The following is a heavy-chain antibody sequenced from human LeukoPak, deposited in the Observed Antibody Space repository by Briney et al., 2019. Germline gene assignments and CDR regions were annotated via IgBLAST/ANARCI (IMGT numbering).Heavy chain of an antibody. J-gene: IGHJ4*02. D-gene: IGHD1-26*01. CDR1: GGSISSYY. Sequence: TSETLSLTCTVSGGSISSYYWSWIRQPPGKGLEWIGYIYYSGSTNYNPSLKSRVTISVDTSKNQFSLKLSSVTAADTAVYYCARQATRREEALGYWGQGTLVTVSS. CDR3: ARQATRREEALGY. V-gene: IGHV4-59*08. CDR2: IYYSGST.